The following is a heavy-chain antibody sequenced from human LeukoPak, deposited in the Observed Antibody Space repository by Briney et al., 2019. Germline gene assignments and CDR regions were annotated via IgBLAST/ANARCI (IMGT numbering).Heavy chain of an antibody. CDR2: IIPIFGTA. CDR1: GGTFSSYA. V-gene: IGHV1-69*06. D-gene: IGHD2-2*02. J-gene: IGHJ4*02. CDR3: ARGGFQPLLYPFDY. Sequence: SVKVSCKASGGTFSSYAISWVRQAPGQGLEWMGGIIPIFGTANYAQKFQGRVAITADKSTSTAYMELSSLRSEDTAVYYCARGGFQPLLYPFDYWGQGTLVTVSS.